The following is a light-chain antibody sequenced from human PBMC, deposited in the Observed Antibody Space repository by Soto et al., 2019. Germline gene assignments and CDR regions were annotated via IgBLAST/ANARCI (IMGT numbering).Light chain of an antibody. V-gene: IGKV1-9*01. CDR3: QQLNSYPL. CDR1: QSIDIW. CDR2: AAS. J-gene: IGKJ3*01. Sequence: DIQMTQSPSTLSASVGDRVTITCRASQSIDIWLAWYQQKPGKAPKLLIYAASTLQSGVPSRLSGSGSGTEFTLTISSLQPEDFATYYCQQLNSYPLFGPGTKVDIK.